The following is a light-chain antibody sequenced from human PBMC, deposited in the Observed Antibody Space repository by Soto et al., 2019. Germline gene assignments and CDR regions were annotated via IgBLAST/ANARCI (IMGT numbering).Light chain of an antibody. J-gene: IGKJ2*01. V-gene: IGKV1-5*03. CDR2: KAS. CDR1: QSISSW. CDR3: QQYNSYSRMYT. Sequence: DIQLTQSPSTLSASVGDRVTITCRAIQSISSWLAWYQQKPGKAPKLLIYKASSLESGVPSRFSGSGSGTEFTLTISSLQPDDFATYYCQQYNSYSRMYTFGQGTKVDNK.